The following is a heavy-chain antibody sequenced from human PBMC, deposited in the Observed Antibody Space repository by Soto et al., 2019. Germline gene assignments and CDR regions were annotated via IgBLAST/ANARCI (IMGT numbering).Heavy chain of an antibody. V-gene: IGHV4-30-4*01. CDR2: YHSGGST. CDR3: VRSRQMESGNDYGLDV. D-gene: IGHD1-1*01. Sequence: QVQLQESGSGLVKPSQSLSLTCTVSGGSLNTADTWWSWLRPSPGKGLAVIGYYHSGGSTYYDASFRSRVIISADTSNSQFSRKLSSVTVADTAVYFCVRSRQMESGNDYGLDVWGQGTTVTVSS. J-gene: IGHJ6*02. CDR1: GGSLNTADTW.